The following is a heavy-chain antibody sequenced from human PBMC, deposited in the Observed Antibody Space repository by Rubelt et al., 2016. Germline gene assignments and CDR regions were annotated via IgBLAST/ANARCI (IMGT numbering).Heavy chain of an antibody. Sequence: QMVQSGAEVKKPGASVKVSCKTSGYTFNTYDISWVRQAPGQGLEWMGWISTSSGNTNYAQKTQGRVTMTTDTSTRKADMELRSLRFDDTAVYHCARGSSIRGMDYWGQGTLVTVSS. CDR3: ARGSSIRGMDY. CDR2: ISTSSGNT. D-gene: IGHD2-15*01. CDR1: GYTFNTYD. J-gene: IGHJ4*02. V-gene: IGHV1-18*01.